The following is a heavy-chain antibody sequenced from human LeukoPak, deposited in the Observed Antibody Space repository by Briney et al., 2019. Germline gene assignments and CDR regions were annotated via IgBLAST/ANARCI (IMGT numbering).Heavy chain of an antibody. CDR1: GGSIRSSTYY. V-gene: IGHV4-39*01. CDR2: IYYSGST. Sequence: SETLSLTCTVSGGSIRSSTYYWGWIRQPPGKGLEWIGSIYYSGSTYYNPSLKSRVTISVDTSKNQFSLKLSPVTAADTAVYYCARRGYSYGFYYFDYWGQGTLVTVSS. J-gene: IGHJ4*02. D-gene: IGHD5-18*01. CDR3: ARRGYSYGFYYFDY.